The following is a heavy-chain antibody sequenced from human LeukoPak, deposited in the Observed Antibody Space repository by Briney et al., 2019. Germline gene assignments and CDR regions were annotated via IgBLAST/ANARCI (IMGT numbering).Heavy chain of an antibody. CDR3: ARGGDAFDI. J-gene: IGHJ3*02. CDR1: GDSISSYY. CDR2: IYSSGST. V-gene: IGHV4-4*07. Sequence: SETLSLTCTVSGDSISSYYWNWIRQPAGKGLEWIGRIYSSGSTKYNPSLKSRVTMSEDTSKKQFSLRLSSVTAADTAVYYCARGGDAFDIWGQGTMVTVSS.